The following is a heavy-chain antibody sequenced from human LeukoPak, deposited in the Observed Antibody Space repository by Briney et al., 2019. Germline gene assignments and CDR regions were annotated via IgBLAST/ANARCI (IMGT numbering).Heavy chain of an antibody. CDR2: IYYSGST. CDR1: GGSISSGDYY. CDR3: AQSGDTAMVAIDY. D-gene: IGHD5-18*01. Sequence: SETLSLTCTVSGGSISSGDYYWSWIRQPPGKGLGWIGYIYYSGSTYYNPSLKSRVTISVDTSKNQFSLKLSSVTAADTAVYYCAQSGDTAMVAIDYWGQGTLVTVSS. J-gene: IGHJ4*02. V-gene: IGHV4-30-4*08.